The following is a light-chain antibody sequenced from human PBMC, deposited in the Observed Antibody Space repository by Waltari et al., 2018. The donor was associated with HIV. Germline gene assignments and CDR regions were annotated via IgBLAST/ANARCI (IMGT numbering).Light chain of an antibody. Sequence: DIQMTQSPSSLSASVGDRVTITCRASQSISSYLDWYQQKPGKAPKVLIYAASSLQSGVPSRVSGSGSGTEFTLTISSLQPEDFATYYCQQSYSTPWTFGQGTKVEIK. CDR3: QQSYSTPWT. CDR2: AAS. CDR1: QSISSY. V-gene: IGKV1-39*01. J-gene: IGKJ1*01.